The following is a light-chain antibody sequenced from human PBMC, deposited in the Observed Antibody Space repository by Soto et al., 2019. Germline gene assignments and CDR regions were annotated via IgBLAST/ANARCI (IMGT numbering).Light chain of an antibody. CDR1: QSVSSSS. Sequence: EIVLTQSPGTLSLSPGGRATLSCRASQSVSSSSIAWYQQKPGQAPRLLIYGASSRATGIPDRFSGSGSGTDFTLTISRVEPEDFVVYYCQQYGTSPMYTFGQGTKLEIK. CDR3: QQYGTSPMYT. CDR2: GAS. V-gene: IGKV3-20*01. J-gene: IGKJ2*01.